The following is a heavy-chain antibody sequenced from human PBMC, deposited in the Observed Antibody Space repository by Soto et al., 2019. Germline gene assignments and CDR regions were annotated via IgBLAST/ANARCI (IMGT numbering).Heavy chain of an antibody. V-gene: IGHV4-59*12. CDR3: ARVPDR. CDR2: IFSSGTP. CDR1: GGSISSSY. D-gene: IGHD2-2*01. J-gene: IGHJ5*02. Sequence: SETLSLTCTVSGGSISSSYWSWIRQTPGKGLEWIGYIFSSGTPNYNPSLKRRLTISLDASKNQFSLKLSSVTAADTAVYYCARVPDRWGQGTLVTVSS.